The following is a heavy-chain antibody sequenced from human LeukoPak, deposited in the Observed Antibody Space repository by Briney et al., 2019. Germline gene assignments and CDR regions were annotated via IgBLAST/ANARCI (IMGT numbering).Heavy chain of an antibody. D-gene: IGHD2-15*01. CDR1: GGSISSHY. CDR2: IYYSGST. Sequence: TSETLSLTCTVSGGSISSHYWSWIRQPPGKGLEWIGYIYYSGSTNYNPSLKSRVTISVDTSKNQFSLKLSSVTAADTAVYYCASGVGAALDYWGQGTLVTVSS. J-gene: IGHJ4*02. V-gene: IGHV4-59*11. CDR3: ASGVGAALDY.